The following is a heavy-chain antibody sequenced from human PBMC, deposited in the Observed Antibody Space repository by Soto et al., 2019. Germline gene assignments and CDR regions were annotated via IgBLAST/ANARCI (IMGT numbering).Heavy chain of an antibody. CDR3: ASDGRKGGTRGGMAV. V-gene: IGHV1-69*01. D-gene: IGHD1-7*01. Sequence: QVQLVQSGAEVKKPGSSVKVSCKASGGTFSSYAISWVRQAPGQGLEWMGGIIPIFGTANYAQKFQGRVTITADESTYTAYMQRSSLRSEDTDVYYCASDGRKGGTRGGMAVWGQGTTGTGSS. CDR2: IIPIFGTA. CDR1: GGTFSSYA. J-gene: IGHJ6*02.